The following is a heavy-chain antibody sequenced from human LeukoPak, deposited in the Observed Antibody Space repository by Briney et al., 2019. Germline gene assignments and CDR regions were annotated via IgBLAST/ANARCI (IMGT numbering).Heavy chain of an antibody. D-gene: IGHD3-10*01. V-gene: IGHV3-48*01. J-gene: IGHJ4*02. CDR2: IRRTGTIT. Sequence: GGSLRLSCAASGFTFSNYNMNWVRQAPGKGLEWISFIRRTGTITYYSDSVKGRFTVSRDDATNSLYLQMNSLRADDTAVYYCAGEMDSGGYLAYWGQGALVTVSS. CDR1: GFTFSNYN. CDR3: AGEMDSGGYLAY.